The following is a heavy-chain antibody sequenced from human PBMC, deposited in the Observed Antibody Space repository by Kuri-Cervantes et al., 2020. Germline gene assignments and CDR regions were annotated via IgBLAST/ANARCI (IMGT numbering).Heavy chain of an antibody. CDR1: GFTFSSYW. V-gene: IGHV3-20*04. CDR2: INWNGGST. Sequence: GESLKISCAASGFTFSSYWMSWVRQAPGKGLEWVSGINWNGGSTGYADSVKGRFTISRDNAKNSLYLQMNSLRAEDTAVYYCAKDPRARGSYFAGSYYWGQGTLVTVSS. CDR3: AKDPRARGSYFAGSYY. J-gene: IGHJ4*02. D-gene: IGHD1-26*01.